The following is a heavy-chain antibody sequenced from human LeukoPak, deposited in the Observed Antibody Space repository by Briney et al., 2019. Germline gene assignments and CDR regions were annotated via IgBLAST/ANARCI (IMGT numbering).Heavy chain of an antibody. CDR1: GIPFSSSW. V-gene: IGHV3-74*01. Sequence: PGGSLRLSCAASGIPFSSSWMQWVRQAPGKGLLWVARITNDGTSTTYADSVEGRFTISRDNAKNTLFLQMNSLRAEDTAVYYCARDLSPRNWGQGTLVTVSS. J-gene: IGHJ4*02. CDR2: ITNDGTST. CDR3: ARDLSPRN.